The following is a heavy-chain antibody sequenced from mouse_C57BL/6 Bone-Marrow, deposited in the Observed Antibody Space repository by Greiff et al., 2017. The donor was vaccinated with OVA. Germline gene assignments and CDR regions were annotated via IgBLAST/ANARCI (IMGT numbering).Heavy chain of an antibody. CDR2: IYPGNSDT. CDR3: TRKAIYYGSSPFAY. D-gene: IGHD1-1*01. V-gene: IGHV1-5*01. J-gene: IGHJ3*01. Sequence: VQLQQSGTVLARPGASVKMSCKTSGYTFTSYLMHWVKQRPGQGLEWIGAIYPGNSDTSYNQKFKGKAKLTAVTSASTAYMELSSLTNEDSAVYYCTRKAIYYGSSPFAYWGQGTLVTVSA. CDR1: GYTFTSYL.